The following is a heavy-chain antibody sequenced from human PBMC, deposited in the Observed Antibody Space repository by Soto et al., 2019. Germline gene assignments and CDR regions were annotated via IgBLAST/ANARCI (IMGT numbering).Heavy chain of an antibody. CDR1: GGTFSSYA. D-gene: IGHD2-2*01. Sequence: SVKVSCKASGGTFSSYAISWVRQAPGQGLEWMGGIIPIFGTANYAQKFQGRVTITADESTSTAYMELRSLRSDDTAVYYCARVVPGAEAWFGPWGQGTLVTVSS. J-gene: IGHJ5*02. CDR3: ARVVPGAEAWFGP. CDR2: IIPIFGTA. V-gene: IGHV1-69*13.